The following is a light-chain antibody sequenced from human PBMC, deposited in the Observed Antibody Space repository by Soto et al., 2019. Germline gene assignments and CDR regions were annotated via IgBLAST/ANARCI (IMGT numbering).Light chain of an antibody. CDR2: DAS. Sequence: EIVLTQSPATLSLSPGERATLCCRASQSVSSYLAWYQQKPGQAPRLLIYDASNRATGIPARFSGSGSGTDFTLTISSLEPEDFAVYYCQQRSNWPPLFGQGTKVEIK. V-gene: IGKV3-11*01. J-gene: IGKJ1*01. CDR3: QQRSNWPPL. CDR1: QSVSSY.